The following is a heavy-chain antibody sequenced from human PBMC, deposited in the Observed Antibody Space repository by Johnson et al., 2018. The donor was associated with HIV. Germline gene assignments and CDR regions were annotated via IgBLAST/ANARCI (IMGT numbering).Heavy chain of an antibody. J-gene: IGHJ3*02. V-gene: IGHV3-NL1*01. D-gene: IGHD6-6*01. Sequence: QVQLVESGGVVVQPGGSLRLSCVASGFTFDDYAMHWVRQAPGKGLEWVSVIYSSGSTYYADSVKGRFTISRDNSKNTLYLQMNSLRAEDTAVYYCAKQLAGHDAFDIWGQGTMVTVSS. CDR3: AKQLAGHDAFDI. CDR2: IYSSGST. CDR1: GFTFDDYA.